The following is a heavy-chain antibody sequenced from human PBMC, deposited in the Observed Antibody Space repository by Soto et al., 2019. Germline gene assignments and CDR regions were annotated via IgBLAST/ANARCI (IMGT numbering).Heavy chain of an antibody. J-gene: IGHJ4*02. CDR3: ARDGTGF. CDR2: INPDGSAT. V-gene: IGHV3-74*01. CDR1: GFTFSRKW. Sequence: GGYLRLSCAASGFTFSRKWMHWVRRVPGKGLLWVSRINPDGSATDCVDTVKGRFTVSRDNAQNTLSLHMNSLRVEDTALYYRARDGTGFWCRATSVTVST. D-gene: IGHD1-1*01.